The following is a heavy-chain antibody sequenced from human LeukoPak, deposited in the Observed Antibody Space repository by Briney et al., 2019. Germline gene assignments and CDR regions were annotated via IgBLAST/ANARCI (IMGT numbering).Heavy chain of an antibody. CDR2: MNPNSGNT. J-gene: IGHJ4*02. CDR1: GYTFTSYD. D-gene: IGHD1-26*01. V-gene: IGHV1-8*03. Sequence: GASVKVSCKASGYTFTSYDINWVRQATGQGLEWMGWMNPNSGNTGYAQKFQGRVTITRNTSISTAYMELSSLRSEDTAVYYCAREKVGAISGAFDYWGQGTLVTVSS. CDR3: AREKVGAISGAFDY.